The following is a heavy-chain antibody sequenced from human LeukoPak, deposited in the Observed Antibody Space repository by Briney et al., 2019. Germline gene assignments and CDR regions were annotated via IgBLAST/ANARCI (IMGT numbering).Heavy chain of an antibody. D-gene: IGHD2-2*01. CDR3: ARVGDWDIVVVPAPYYYYGMDV. Sequence: GGSLRLSCAASGFTFSSYSMNWVRQAPGKGLEWVSYISSSSTIYYADSVKGRFTISRDNAKNSLYLQMNSLRDEDTAVYYCARVGDWDIVVVPAPYYYYGMDVWGQGTTVTVSS. CDR2: ISSSSTI. CDR1: GFTFSSYS. V-gene: IGHV3-48*02. J-gene: IGHJ6*02.